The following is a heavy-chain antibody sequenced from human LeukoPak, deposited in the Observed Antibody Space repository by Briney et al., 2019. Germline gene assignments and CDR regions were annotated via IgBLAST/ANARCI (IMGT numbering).Heavy chain of an antibody. CDR2: ISGTGGST. J-gene: IGHJ5*02. V-gene: IGHV3-23*01. CDR1: GFTFSSYA. Sequence: GGSLRLSRAASGFTFSSYAMSWVRQAPGKGLEWVSAISGTGGSTYYADSVKGRFTISRDNSKNTLYLQMNSLRAEDTAVYYCAKDRELTGWFDPWGQGTLVTVSS. CDR3: AKDRELTGWFDP. D-gene: IGHD3-9*01.